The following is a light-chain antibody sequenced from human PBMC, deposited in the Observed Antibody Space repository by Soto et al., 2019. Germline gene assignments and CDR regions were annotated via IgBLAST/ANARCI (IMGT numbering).Light chain of an antibody. CDR1: QSVSNI. CDR2: DAS. V-gene: IGKV3-15*01. Sequence: ILMTQSPATLSVSPGERATLSCSASQSVSNILAWYQQKPGQAPRLLIYDASTRAPGIPARFSGSGSGTDVTLTISRLQSEDFAVYYCQQYNNWPPWTFGQGTKVEIK. J-gene: IGKJ1*01. CDR3: QQYNNWPPWT.